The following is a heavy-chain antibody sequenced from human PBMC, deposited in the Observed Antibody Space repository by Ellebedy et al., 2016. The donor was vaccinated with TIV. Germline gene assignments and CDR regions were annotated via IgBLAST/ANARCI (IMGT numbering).Heavy chain of an antibody. V-gene: IGHV3-23*01. CDR1: GFSFSTYG. CDR2: ISGSGVIT. J-gene: IGHJ4*02. D-gene: IGHD2-15*01. CDR3: AKHDYCSVTACPPDY. Sequence: GGSLRLXCAASGFSFSTYGMSWVRQAPGKGLEWVSIISGSGVITHYADSVKGRFTISRDNSQNTLFLQMNRLRAEDTAIYYCAKHDYCSVTACPPDYWGQGTLVPVSS.